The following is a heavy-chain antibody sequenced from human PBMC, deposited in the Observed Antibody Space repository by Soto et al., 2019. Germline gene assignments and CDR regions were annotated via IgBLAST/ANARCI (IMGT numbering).Heavy chain of an antibody. CDR2: IFSNDEK. D-gene: IGHD4-4*01. V-gene: IGHV2-26*01. Sequence: VTLKESGPVLVKPTETLTLTCTVSGFSLSNARMGVSWIRQPPGKALEWLAHIFSNDEKSYSTSLKSRLTISKDTSKSQLVLTMTNMDPVDTATYYCARIHYSNYRYYYMDVWGKGTTVTVSS. J-gene: IGHJ6*03. CDR1: GFSLSNARMG. CDR3: ARIHYSNYRYYYMDV.